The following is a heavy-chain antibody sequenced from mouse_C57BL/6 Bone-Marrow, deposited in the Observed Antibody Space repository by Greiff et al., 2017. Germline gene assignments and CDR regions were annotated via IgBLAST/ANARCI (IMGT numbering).Heavy chain of an antibody. D-gene: IGHD2-13*01. J-gene: IGHJ1*03. CDR2: IDPSDSYT. Sequence: QVQLQQPGAELVMPGASVKLSCKASGYTFTSYWMHWVKQRPGQGLEWIGEIDPSDSYTNYNQKFKGKSTLTVDKSSSTAYMQLSSLTSEDSAVDYCAREADGDLYWYFDVWGTGTTVTVSS. CDR3: AREADGDLYWYFDV. V-gene: IGHV1-69*01. CDR1: GYTFTSYW.